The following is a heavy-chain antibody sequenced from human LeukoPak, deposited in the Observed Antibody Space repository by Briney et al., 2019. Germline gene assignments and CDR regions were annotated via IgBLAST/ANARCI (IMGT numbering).Heavy chain of an antibody. V-gene: IGHV3-11*04. D-gene: IGHD3-3*01. CDR1: GFTFSDYY. J-gene: IGHJ4*02. CDR3: AGDPPTTYDFWSGYSRFDY. CDR2: ISSRGITI. Sequence: GGSLRLSCAASGFTFSDYYMSWIRQAPGKGLEWFSYISSRGITIYYADSVKGRFTISRDNAKNSLYLQMNSLRAEDTAVYYCAGDPPTTYDFWSGYSRFDYWGQGTLVTVSS.